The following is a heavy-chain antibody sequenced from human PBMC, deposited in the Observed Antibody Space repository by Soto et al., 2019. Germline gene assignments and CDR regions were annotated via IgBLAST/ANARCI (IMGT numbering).Heavy chain of an antibody. CDR3: ARHQTSYDVLTGYSPYYFDY. CDR2: IYYSTNT. J-gene: IGHJ4*02. D-gene: IGHD3-9*01. Sequence: PSETLSLTCTVAGGSIRSSSYYWGWIRQPPGKGPEWIGSIYYSTNTYYNPSLKSRVTMSVDTSKNQFSLKLSSVTAADMAVYYCARHQTSYDVLTGYSPYYFDYWGQGILVTV. V-gene: IGHV4-39*01. CDR1: GGSIRSSSYY.